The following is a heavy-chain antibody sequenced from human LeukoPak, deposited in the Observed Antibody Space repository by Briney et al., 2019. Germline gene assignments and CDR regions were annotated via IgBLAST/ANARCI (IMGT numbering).Heavy chain of an antibody. CDR1: GYTFTGYY. V-gene: IGHV1-2*02. Sequence: ASVKVSCKASGYTFTGYYMHWVRQAPGQGLEWMGWINPNSGGTNYAQKFQGRVTMTSDTSTSTAYMELRSLRSDDAAVYYCARDRGIAEADSFDPWGQGTLVTVSS. J-gene: IGHJ5*02. CDR2: INPNSGGT. D-gene: IGHD6-13*01. CDR3: ARDRGIAEADSFDP.